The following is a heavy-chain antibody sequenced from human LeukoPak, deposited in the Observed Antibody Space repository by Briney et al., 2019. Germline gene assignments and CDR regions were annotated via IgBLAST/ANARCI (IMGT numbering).Heavy chain of an antibody. CDR1: GYTFTSYA. CDR2: INAGNGDT. D-gene: IGHD4-17*01. V-gene: IGHV1-3*01. J-gene: IGHJ4*02. CDR3: ASGDYPYYFDY. Sequence: ASVKVSCKSSGYTFTSYAMHWVRQAPGQKLEWMGWINAGNGDTKYSQKFQGRVTITRDTSASTAYMELSSLRSEDTAVYYCASGDYPYYFDYWGQGTLVTVSS.